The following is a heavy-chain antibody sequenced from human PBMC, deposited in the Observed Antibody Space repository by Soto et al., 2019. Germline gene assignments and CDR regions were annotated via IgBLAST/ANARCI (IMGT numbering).Heavy chain of an antibody. V-gene: IGHV3-53*01. CDR1: GFTVSSNY. Sequence: GGSLRLSCAASGFTVSSNYMSWVRQAPGKGLEWVSVIYSGGSTYYADSVKGRFTISRDNSKNTLYLQMNSLRAEDTAVYYCARGFETGDLYPFDYWGQGTLVTVSS. J-gene: IGHJ4*02. D-gene: IGHD7-27*01. CDR2: IYSGGST. CDR3: ARGFETGDLYPFDY.